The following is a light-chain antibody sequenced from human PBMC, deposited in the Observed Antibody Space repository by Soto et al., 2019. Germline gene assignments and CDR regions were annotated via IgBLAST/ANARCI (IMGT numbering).Light chain of an antibody. Sequence: EIVLTQSPGTLSLSPGERATLSCRASQSVSSSYLAWFQQKPGQAPRLLIYDATRRATGIPDRFSGSGSGTDFTLTISRLEPEDFAVYYCQQYGSSPFTFGGGTKVEIK. CDR2: DAT. CDR3: QQYGSSPFT. J-gene: IGKJ4*01. CDR1: QSVSSSY. V-gene: IGKV3-20*01.